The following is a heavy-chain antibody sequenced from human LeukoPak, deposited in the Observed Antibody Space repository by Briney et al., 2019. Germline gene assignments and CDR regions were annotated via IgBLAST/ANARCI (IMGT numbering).Heavy chain of an antibody. V-gene: IGHV3-30*02. Sequence: PGGSLRLSCAASGFIFTNYGMHWVRQAPGKGLEWVAFTRYDGSTKYYADSVKGRFTISRDNAKSSLYLQINSLRAEDTAVYYCARGGRSTVFYGDYGLYAFDIWGQGTKVTVSS. CDR3: ARGGRSTVFYGDYGLYAFDI. D-gene: IGHD4-17*01. CDR2: TRYDGSTK. J-gene: IGHJ3*02. CDR1: GFIFTNYG.